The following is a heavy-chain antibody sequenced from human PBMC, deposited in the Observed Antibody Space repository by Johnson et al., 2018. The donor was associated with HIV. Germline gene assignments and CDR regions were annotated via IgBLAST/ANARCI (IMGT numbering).Heavy chain of an antibody. CDR2: ISYDGSNK. D-gene: IGHD3-22*01. Sequence: VQLVESGGGVVQPGRSLRLSCAASGFTFSSYGMHWVRQAPGKGLEWVAVISYDGSNKYYADSVKGRFTISRDNSKNTLYLQMNSLRAEDTAVYYCARLYYYDSSGYYVGAFDIWGQGTMVTVSS. CDR3: ARLYYYDSSGYYVGAFDI. CDR1: GFTFSSYG. J-gene: IGHJ3*02. V-gene: IGHV3-30*03.